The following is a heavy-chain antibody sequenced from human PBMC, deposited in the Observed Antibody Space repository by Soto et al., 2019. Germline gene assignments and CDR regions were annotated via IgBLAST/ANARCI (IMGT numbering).Heavy chain of an antibody. D-gene: IGHD1-26*01. CDR2: IYPGDSDT. CDR1: GYSLNHYW. Sequence: GESLEISCKGSGYSLNHYWIGWVRQMPGKGLEWVGIIYPGDSDTRYRPAFQGQVTISADKSIKPAYLQWSSLKAPDTAMYYCARREVHSGSYYFDYWGQGTLVTVSS. V-gene: IGHV5-51*01. CDR3: ARREVHSGSYYFDY. J-gene: IGHJ4*02.